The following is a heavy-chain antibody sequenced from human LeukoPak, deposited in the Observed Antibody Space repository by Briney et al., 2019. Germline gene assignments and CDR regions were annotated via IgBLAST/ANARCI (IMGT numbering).Heavy chain of an antibody. V-gene: IGHV3-7*01. D-gene: IGHD2-15*01. CDR3: ADLGYTD. J-gene: IGHJ4*02. CDR2: IKNDGSDK. Sequence: PGGSLRLSCTASGFTFSSYWMGWVRQAPGKGLEWVATIKNDGSDKYYVDSVKGRFTLSRDNAKSSLYLQMNSLRVEDTAVYYCADLGYTDGGQGTLVTVSS. CDR1: GFTFSSYW.